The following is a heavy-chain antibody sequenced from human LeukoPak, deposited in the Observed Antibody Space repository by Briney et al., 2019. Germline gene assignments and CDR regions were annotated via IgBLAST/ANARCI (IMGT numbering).Heavy chain of an antibody. CDR2: IYYSGST. CDR3: ARDGGSRVNYFDY. V-gene: IGHV4-59*01. CDR1: GGSISSYY. Sequence: PSETLSLTCTVSGGSISSYYWSWIRQPPGKGLEWIAYIYYSGSTNYNPCLKSRITISVDTSKHQFSLKLSSVTAADTAVYYCARDGGSRVNYFDYWGQGTLVTVST. J-gene: IGHJ4*02. D-gene: IGHD3-16*01.